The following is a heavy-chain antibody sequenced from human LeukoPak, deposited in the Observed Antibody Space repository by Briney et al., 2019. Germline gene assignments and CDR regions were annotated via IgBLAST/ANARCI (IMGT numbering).Heavy chain of an antibody. CDR3: AREALGTIDY. J-gene: IGHJ4*02. D-gene: IGHD7-27*01. V-gene: IGHV4-61*01. CDR1: GGSISSSSYY. Sequence: SETLSLTCTVSGGSISSSSYYCGWIRQPPGKGLGWIGYIYYGGSANYNPSLKSRVTISVDTSKSQFSLKLSSVTAADTAVYYCAREALGTIDYWGQGTLVTVSS. CDR2: IYYGGSA.